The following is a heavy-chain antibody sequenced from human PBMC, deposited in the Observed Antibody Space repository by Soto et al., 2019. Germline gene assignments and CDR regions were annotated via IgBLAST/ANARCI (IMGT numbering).Heavy chain of an antibody. CDR3: ARSGSDLDFDY. D-gene: IGHD3-16*02. CDR2: IYTSGST. Sequence: PXETLSLTCTVSGGSISSYYWSWIRQPAGKGLEWIGRIYTSGSTNYNPSLKSRVTMSVDTSKNQLSLKLSSVTAADTAVYYCARSGSDLDFDYWGQGTLVTVSS. J-gene: IGHJ4*02. CDR1: GGSISSYY. V-gene: IGHV4-4*07.